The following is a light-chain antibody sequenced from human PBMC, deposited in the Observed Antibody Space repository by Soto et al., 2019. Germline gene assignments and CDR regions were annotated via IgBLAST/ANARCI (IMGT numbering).Light chain of an antibody. V-gene: IGKV1D-13*01. CDR1: QGISSA. CDR3: QQFNNYIT. J-gene: IGKJ5*01. CDR2: DAS. Sequence: AIQLTQSPSSLSASVGDRVTITCRASQGISSALAWYQQKPGKAPKLLIYDASSLESGVPSRFSGSGSGTDFTLTISSLQPEDFATYYCQQFNNYITLGQGTRLEIK.